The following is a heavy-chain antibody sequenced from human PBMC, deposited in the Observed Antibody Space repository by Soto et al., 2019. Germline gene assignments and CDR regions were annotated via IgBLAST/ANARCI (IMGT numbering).Heavy chain of an antibody. CDR3: ARDTSRGYSGYALDY. J-gene: IGHJ4*02. CDR2: INPNSGGT. D-gene: IGHD5-12*01. CDR1: GYTFTGYY. V-gene: IGHV1-2*04. Sequence: SVKVSCKASGYTFTGYYMHWVRQAPGQGLEWMGWINPNSGGTNYAQKFQGWVTMTRDTSISTAYMELSRLRSDDTAVYYCARDTSRGYSGYALDYWGKETLVTVSS.